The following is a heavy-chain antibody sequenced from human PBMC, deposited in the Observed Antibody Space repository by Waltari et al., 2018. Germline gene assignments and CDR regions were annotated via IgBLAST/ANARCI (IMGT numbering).Heavy chain of an antibody. J-gene: IGHJ4*02. V-gene: IGHV3-11*04. CDR2: ISSSGSTI. CDR1: GGSISSSSYY. Sequence: QLQLQESGPGLVKPSETLSLTCTVSGGSISSSSYYWGWIRQPPGKGLEWVSYISSSGSTIYYADSVKGRFTISRDNAKNSLYLQMNSLRAEDTAVYYCAGCSGGSCYSRAFDYWGQGTLVTVSS. CDR3: AGCSGGSCYSRAFDY. D-gene: IGHD2-15*01.